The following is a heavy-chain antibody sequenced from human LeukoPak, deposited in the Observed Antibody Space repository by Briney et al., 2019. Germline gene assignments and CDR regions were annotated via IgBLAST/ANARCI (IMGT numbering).Heavy chain of an antibody. CDR3: ARGAYSSGWDYFAH. J-gene: IGHJ4*02. D-gene: IGHD6-19*01. CDR2: IFSSGST. Sequence: PSETLSLTCTVSGGSISSYYWSWIRQPAGKGLEWIGRIFSSGSTNYNPSLRSRVTMSVDTSNNQFPLKLTSVTAADTAVYYCARGAYSSGWDYFAHWGQGTLVTVSS. V-gene: IGHV4-4*07. CDR1: GGSISSYY.